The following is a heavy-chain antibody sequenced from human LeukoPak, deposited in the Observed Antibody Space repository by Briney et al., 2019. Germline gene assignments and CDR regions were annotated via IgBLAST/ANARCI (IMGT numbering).Heavy chain of an antibody. V-gene: IGHV3-21*01. CDR2: ISSSSSYI. J-gene: IGHJ2*01. Sequence: GGSLRLSCAASGFTLSRYWMHWVRQVPGKGLEWVSSISSSSSYIYYADSVKGRFTISRDNAKNSLYLQMNSLRAEDTAVYYCARGLGHMIVVVAGYFDLWGRGTLVTVSS. D-gene: IGHD3-22*01. CDR1: GFTLSRYW. CDR3: ARGLGHMIVVVAGYFDL.